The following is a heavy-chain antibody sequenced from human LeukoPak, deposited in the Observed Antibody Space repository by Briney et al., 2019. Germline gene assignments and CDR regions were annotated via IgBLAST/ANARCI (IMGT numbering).Heavy chain of an antibody. Sequence: GGSLRLSCAASGFTVSDSHMTGIRQPPGKGLGWVSYISFIGSTIYYADSVKGRFIISSDTAKNSLYLQTNSLRAEHTAVYYCVRGMGGGVSNFAWWGQGTLVTVYS. CDR1: GFTVSDSH. D-gene: IGHD3-16*01. CDR3: VRGMGGGVSNFAW. CDR2: ISFIGSTI. J-gene: IGHJ4*02. V-gene: IGHV3-11*04.